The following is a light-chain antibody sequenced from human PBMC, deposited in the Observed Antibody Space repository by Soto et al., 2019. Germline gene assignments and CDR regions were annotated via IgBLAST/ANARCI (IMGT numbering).Light chain of an antibody. CDR2: DAS. V-gene: IGKV3-15*01. Sequence: EIVLTQSPGTLSLSPGERATLSCRASQSVNSIYLGWYQQRPGQAPRLLIFDASIRVPTTPARFSGSVSGTEFTLTISSLESEDFAVYYCQQYNNWPLTFGGGTKVDI. J-gene: IGKJ4*01. CDR1: QSVNSIY. CDR3: QQYNNWPLT.